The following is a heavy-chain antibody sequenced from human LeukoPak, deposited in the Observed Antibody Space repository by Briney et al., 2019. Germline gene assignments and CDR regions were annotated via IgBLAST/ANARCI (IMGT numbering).Heavy chain of an antibody. V-gene: IGHV4-39*01. CDR2: AYYTGST. J-gene: IGHJ4*02. D-gene: IGHD3-22*01. CDR3: ARHVAYYYDSSGYPDF. CDR1: GTSIRSSSMY. Sequence: ASETLSLTCTGSGTSIRSSSMYWGWIRQPPGKGLEWLGSAYYTGSTFHNPSLKRRVTIPVDTSKNQFSLRLTSVTAADTAIYYCARHVAYYYDSSGYPDFWGQGTLVTVSS.